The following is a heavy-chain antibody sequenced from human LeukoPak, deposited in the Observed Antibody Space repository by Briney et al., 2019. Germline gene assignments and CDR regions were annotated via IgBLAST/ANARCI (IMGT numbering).Heavy chain of an antibody. CDR3: AREVGDYYDSSGSFGY. V-gene: IGHV3-74*01. D-gene: IGHD3-22*01. Sequence: PGGSLRLSCAASGFTFSSHWMHWVRQGLGKGLVWVSRINSDGSRTIYADSVKGRFTISRDSAKNTLYLQMNSLRAEDTAVYYCAREVGDYYDSSGSFGYWGQGTLVTVSS. CDR2: INSDGSRT. J-gene: IGHJ4*02. CDR1: GFTFSSHW.